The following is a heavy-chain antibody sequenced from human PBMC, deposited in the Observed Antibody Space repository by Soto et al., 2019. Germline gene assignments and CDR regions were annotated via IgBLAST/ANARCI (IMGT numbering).Heavy chain of an antibody. Sequence: QVQLVESGGGEVQPGRSLRLSCAASGFTFSNYDMDCVRQAPGKGLEWVAVISSDGSNKYYADSVQGRFTISRDNSKNSLYLPRNSLELRFLEWLLTHYYNYCGMDGWGQGTTVNVSS. CDR2: ISSDGSNK. CDR3: HYYNYCGMDG. D-gene: IGHD3-3*01. J-gene: IGHJ6*02. CDR1: GFTFSNYD. V-gene: IGHV3-30*03.